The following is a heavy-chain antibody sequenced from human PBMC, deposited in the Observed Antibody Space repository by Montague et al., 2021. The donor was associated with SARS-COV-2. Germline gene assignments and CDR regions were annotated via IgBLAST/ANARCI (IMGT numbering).Heavy chain of an antibody. CDR1: GFTFNNYW. V-gene: IGHV3-7*01. J-gene: IGHJ4*02. D-gene: IGHD4/OR15-4a*01. CDR3: ATLIYRYGAFDC. CDR2: IKQDGSEA. Sequence: SLRLSCAASGFTFNNYWMNWVRQTPGKGLEWVANIKQDGSEAYYMDSAKGRFTISRDNAKKSLHLQMNRLRDEDTAVYYCATLIYRYGAFDCWGQGTLVIVSS.